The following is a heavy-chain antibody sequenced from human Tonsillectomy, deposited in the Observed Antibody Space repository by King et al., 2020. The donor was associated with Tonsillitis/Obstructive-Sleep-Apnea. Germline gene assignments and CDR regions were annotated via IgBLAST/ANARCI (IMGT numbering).Heavy chain of an antibody. CDR3: AGGSGWIIDY. CDR2: IKHDGSEK. CDR1: GFTFSSYW. J-gene: IGHJ4*02. D-gene: IGHD6-19*01. Sequence: VQLVESGGGLVQPGGSLRLSCAVSGFTFSSYWMNWVRQAPGKGLEWLANIKHDGSEKYYVDSVKGRFTISRDNAKNSLYLQMNSLRVEDTAVYYCAGGSGWIIDYWGQGTLVTVSS. V-gene: IGHV3-7*04.